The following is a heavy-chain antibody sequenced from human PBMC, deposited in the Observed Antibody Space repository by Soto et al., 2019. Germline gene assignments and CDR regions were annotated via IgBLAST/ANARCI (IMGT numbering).Heavy chain of an antibody. CDR2: ISYSGTT. J-gene: IGHJ4*02. CDR3: ARSKTTVTTFDY. Sequence: PSETLSLTCTVSGGSINSSPFNWAWIRQPPGKGLEWIGTISYSGTTYYNMSLKSRVTMSADTSKNQFSLKLSSVTAADTAVYYCARSKTTVTTFDYWGQGTLVTVSS. CDR1: GGSINSSPFN. D-gene: IGHD4-17*01. V-gene: IGHV4-39*07.